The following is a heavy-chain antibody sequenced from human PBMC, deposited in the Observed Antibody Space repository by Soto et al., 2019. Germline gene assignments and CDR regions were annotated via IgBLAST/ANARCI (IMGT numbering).Heavy chain of an antibody. V-gene: IGHV4-59*01. CDR2: IYYSGST. CDR3: ARARRYYGSGSYFWFDP. J-gene: IGHJ5*02. D-gene: IGHD3-10*01. Sequence: XTLSLPCTVSGGSLSSYYWSWIRQPPGKGLEWIGYIYYSGSTNYNPSLKSRVTRSVDTSKNQFYLKLSSVTASDTSVYYCARARRYYGSGSYFWFDPWGQGTLGTVSS. CDR1: GGSLSSYY.